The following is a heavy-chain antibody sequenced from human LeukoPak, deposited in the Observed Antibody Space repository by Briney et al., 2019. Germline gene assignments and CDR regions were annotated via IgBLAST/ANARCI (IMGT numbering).Heavy chain of an antibody. CDR3: ARQGPSGHYDFWSGYYWYYFDY. CDR2: IYYSGST. J-gene: IGHJ4*02. D-gene: IGHD3-3*01. V-gene: IGHV4-39*01. CDR1: GGSISSSSYY. Sequence: PSETLSLTCTVSGGSISSSSYYWGWIRQPPGKGLEWIGSIYYSGSTYYNPSLKRRVTISVDTSKNQFSLKLSSVTAADTAVYYCARQGPSGHYDFWSGYYWYYFDYWGQGTLVTVSS.